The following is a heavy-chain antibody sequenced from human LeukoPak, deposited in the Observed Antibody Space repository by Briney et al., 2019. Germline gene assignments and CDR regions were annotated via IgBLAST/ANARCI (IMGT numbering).Heavy chain of an antibody. CDR2: IIPIFGTA. CDR3: ARDPYYGSGSYFDY. Sequence: SVKVSCKASGYTFTGYYMHWVRQAPGQGLEWMGGIIPIFGTANYAQKFQGRVTITADESTSTAYMELSSLRSEDTAVYYCARDPYYGSGSYFDYWGQGTLVTVSS. V-gene: IGHV1-69*13. CDR1: GYTFTGYY. J-gene: IGHJ4*02. D-gene: IGHD3-10*01.